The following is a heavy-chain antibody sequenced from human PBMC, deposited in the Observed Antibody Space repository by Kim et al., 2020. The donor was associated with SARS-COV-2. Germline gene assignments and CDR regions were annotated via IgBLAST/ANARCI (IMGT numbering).Heavy chain of an antibody. V-gene: IGHV3-53*01. CDR2: ICGGGST. Sequence: VICGGGSTNYADSVKGRFTSSRDNSKNTLYVQMNSLRAENTAVYYCARARVTRITMMVVVHPGYFDYWGQGTLVTVSS. J-gene: IGHJ4*02. CDR3: ARARVTRITMMVVVHPGYFDY. D-gene: IGHD3-22*01.